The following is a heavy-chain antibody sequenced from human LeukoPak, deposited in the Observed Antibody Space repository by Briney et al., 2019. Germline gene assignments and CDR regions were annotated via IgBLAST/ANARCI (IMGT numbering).Heavy chain of an antibody. Sequence: RASETLSLTCAVSGDSISTNNWYNWVRQPPGKGLEWIGEIYHSGNTNYNPSLKSRVTISVDKSKNQFSLKLTSVTAADTAVYYCARHITFGEPTPDAFDIWGQGTMVTVSS. CDR2: IYHSGNT. CDR1: GDSISTNNW. J-gene: IGHJ3*02. CDR3: ARHITFGEPTPDAFDI. V-gene: IGHV4-4*02. D-gene: IGHD3-16*01.